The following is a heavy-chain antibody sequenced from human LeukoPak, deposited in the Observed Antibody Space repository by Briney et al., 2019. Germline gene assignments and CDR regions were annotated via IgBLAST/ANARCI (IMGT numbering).Heavy chain of an antibody. CDR1: GYSISSGFY. CDR2: ISHSGSP. J-gene: IGHJ4*02. CDR3: ARHWGYSEFDY. V-gene: IGHV4-38-2*01. Sequence: SETLSLTCAVPGYSISSGFYWGWIRRPPGKGLEWIGSISHSGSPYYNPSLKSRVIISVDTSENQFSLRLSSVTAADTAVYYCARHWGYSEFDYWGQGTLVTVSS. D-gene: IGHD5-24*01.